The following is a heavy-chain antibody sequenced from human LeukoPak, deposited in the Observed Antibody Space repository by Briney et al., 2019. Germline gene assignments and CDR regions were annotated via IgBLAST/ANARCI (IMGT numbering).Heavy chain of an antibody. CDR2: IYYSGST. CDR3: ARSVVVAARHRWFDP. Sequence: SETLSLTCSASGGSISSYYWSWIRQPPGKGLEWIGYIYYSGSTNYNPSLKSRVTISVDTSKNQFSLKLSSVTAADTAVYYCARSVVVAARHRWFDPWGQGTLVTVSS. CDR1: GGSISSYY. V-gene: IGHV4-59*01. J-gene: IGHJ5*02. D-gene: IGHD2-15*01.